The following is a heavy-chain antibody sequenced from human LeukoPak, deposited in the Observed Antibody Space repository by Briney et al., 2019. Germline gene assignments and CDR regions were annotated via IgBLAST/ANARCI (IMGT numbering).Heavy chain of an antibody. V-gene: IGHV3-9*01. Sequence: GRSLRLSCAVSGFTFDDYAMHWVRQVPGKGLEWVSGINWNSDSIGYADSVKGRFTTSRDNAKNSLYLQMNSLRAEDTALYYCARGGITIFGVVNPPDVWGKGTTVTVSS. CDR2: INWNSDSI. CDR1: GFTFDDYA. CDR3: ARGGITIFGVVNPPDV. D-gene: IGHD3-3*01. J-gene: IGHJ6*04.